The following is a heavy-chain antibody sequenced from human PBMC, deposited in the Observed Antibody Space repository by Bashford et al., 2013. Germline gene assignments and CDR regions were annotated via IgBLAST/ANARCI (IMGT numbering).Heavy chain of an antibody. CDR3: AKASGNGWYLFLIDS. D-gene: IGHD6-19*01. CDR1: GGSISTYY. CDR2: IYNSGSI. J-gene: IGHJ4*02. Sequence: SETLSLTCTVSGGSISTYYWSWIRQPPGKGLEWIGYIYNSGSINYNPSLKSRVTISVDTSKNQFSLKVSSVTAADTAVYYCAKASGNGWYLFLIDSWGQGNPGXRLL. V-gene: IGHV4-59*01.